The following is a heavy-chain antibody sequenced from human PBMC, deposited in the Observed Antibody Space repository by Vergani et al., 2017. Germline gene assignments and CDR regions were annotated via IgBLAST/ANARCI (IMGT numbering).Heavy chain of an antibody. Sequence: QVQLQESGPGLVKPSQTLSLTCTVSGGSISSGSYYWSWIRQPAGKGLEWIGRIYTSGSTNYNPSLKSRVTISVDTSKNQFSLKLSSVTAADTAVYYCARERNDPYYYYYRDVWGKGPTV. CDR1: GGSISSGSYY. V-gene: IGHV4-61*02. J-gene: IGHJ6*03. CDR3: ARERNDPYYYYYRDV. CDR2: IYTSGST.